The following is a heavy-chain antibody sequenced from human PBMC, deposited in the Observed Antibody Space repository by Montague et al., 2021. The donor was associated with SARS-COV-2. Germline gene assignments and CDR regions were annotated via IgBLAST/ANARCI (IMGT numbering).Heavy chain of an antibody. CDR1: GGSISSSSYY. V-gene: IGHV4-39*01. Sequence: SETLSLTCTVSGGSISSSSYYWGWIRQPPGKGLEWIGSIFYSGSTDYNPSLKSRVTISVDTSKNQFSLKLSSVTAADTAVYYCASMVRAQVYYFDYWSQGTRVTVSS. CDR2: IFYSGST. J-gene: IGHJ4*02. CDR3: ASMVRAQVYYFDY. D-gene: IGHD3-10*01.